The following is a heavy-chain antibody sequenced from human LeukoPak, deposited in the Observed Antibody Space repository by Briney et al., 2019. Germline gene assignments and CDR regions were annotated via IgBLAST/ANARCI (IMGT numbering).Heavy chain of an antibody. CDR1: GGTFSSYA. CDR2: IIPIFGTA. D-gene: IGHD2-2*02. Sequence: SVKVSCKASGGTFSSYAISWVRQAAGQGLEWMGGIIPIFGTANYAQKFQGRVTITTDESTSTAYMELSSLRSEDTAVYYCARRRIPLTSNDAFDIWGQGTMVTVSS. J-gene: IGHJ3*02. CDR3: ARRRIPLTSNDAFDI. V-gene: IGHV1-69*05.